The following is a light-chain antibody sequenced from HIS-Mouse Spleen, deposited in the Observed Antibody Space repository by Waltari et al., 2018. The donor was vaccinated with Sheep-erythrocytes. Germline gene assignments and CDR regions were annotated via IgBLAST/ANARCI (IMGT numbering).Light chain of an antibody. CDR2: YDD. CDR3: QAWDSSHVV. CDR1: SSNIGNNA. Sequence: QSVLTQPPSVSEAPRQRVTISCSGSSSNIGNNAVNWYQQLPGKAPKLLIYYDDLLPSGVSDRFSGSNSGNTATLTISGTQAMDEADYYCQAWDSSHVVFGGGTK. J-gene: IGLJ2*01. V-gene: IGLV1-36*01.